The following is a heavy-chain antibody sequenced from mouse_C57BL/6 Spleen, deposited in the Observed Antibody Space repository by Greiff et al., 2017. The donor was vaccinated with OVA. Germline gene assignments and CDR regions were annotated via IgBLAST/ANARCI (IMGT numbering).Heavy chain of an antibody. D-gene: IGHD2-5*01. Sequence: QVHVKQSGPGLVQPSQSLSITCTVSGFSLTSYGVHWVRQSPGKGLEWLGVIWSGGSTDYNAAFISRLSISKDNSKRQVFFNMNSLQADDTAIYYCARKGLYYSNYDAMDYWGQGTSVTVSS. V-gene: IGHV2-2*01. CDR2: IWSGGST. J-gene: IGHJ4*01. CDR3: ARKGLYYSNYDAMDY. CDR1: GFSLTSYG.